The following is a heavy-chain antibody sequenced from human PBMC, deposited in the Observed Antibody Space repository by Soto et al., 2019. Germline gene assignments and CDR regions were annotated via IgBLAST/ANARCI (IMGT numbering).Heavy chain of an antibody. J-gene: IGHJ4*02. CDR3: AREGIQLWLTDY. D-gene: IGHD5-18*01. CDR1: GGSISSGGYY. Sequence: TSETLSLTCTVSGGSISSGGYYWSWIRQHPGKGLEWIGYIYYSGSTYYNPSLKSRVTISVDTSKNQFSLKLSSVTAADTAVYYCAREGIQLWLTDYWGQGTLVTVSS. V-gene: IGHV4-31*03. CDR2: IYYSGST.